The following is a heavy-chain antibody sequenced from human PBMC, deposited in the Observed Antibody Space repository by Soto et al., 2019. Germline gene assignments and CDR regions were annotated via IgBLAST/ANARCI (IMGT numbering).Heavy chain of an antibody. Sequence: GASVKVSCKASGGTFSSYAISWVRQAPGQGLEWMGGIIPIFGTANYAQKLQGRVTMTTDTSTSTAYMELRSLRSDDTAVYYCVVAAQPYYFDYWGQGTPVTVSS. D-gene: IGHD2-15*01. J-gene: IGHJ4*02. CDR1: GGTFSSYA. CDR3: VVAAQPYYFDY. CDR2: IIPIFGTA. V-gene: IGHV1-69*05.